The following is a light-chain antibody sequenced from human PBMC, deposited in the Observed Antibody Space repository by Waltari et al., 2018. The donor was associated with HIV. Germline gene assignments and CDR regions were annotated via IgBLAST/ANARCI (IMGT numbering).Light chain of an antibody. CDR3: MQSIEFPYT. CDR1: QSLHHSDGKTY. V-gene: IGKV2D-29*01. J-gene: IGKJ2*01. Sequence: IVMSQAPLSLSVTPGEPATLSCQASQSLHHSDGKTYLYWYVQKAGKPPQLLIYEVSNRFSGVPDRFSGSVSGAYFTLKISRVESDDVGIYYCMQSIEFPYTFGQGTKVDI. CDR2: EVS.